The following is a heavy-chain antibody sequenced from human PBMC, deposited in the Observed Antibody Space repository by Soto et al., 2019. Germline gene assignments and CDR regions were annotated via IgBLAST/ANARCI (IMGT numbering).Heavy chain of an antibody. D-gene: IGHD4-17*01. CDR2: ISSSSSTI. CDR3: ARGRYADYVVDY. V-gene: IGHV3-48*02. CDR1: GFTFTTYS. J-gene: IGHJ4*02. Sequence: EVQLVESGGGLVQPGGSLRLSCAASGFTFTTYSMNWVRQAPGKGLEWDSYISSSSSTIYYADSVKGRFTISRDNAKNSLYLQMNSLRDEDTAVYYCARGRYADYVVDYWGQGTLVTVSS.